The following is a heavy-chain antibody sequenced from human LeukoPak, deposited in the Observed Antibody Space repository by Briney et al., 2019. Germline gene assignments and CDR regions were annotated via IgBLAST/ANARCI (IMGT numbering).Heavy chain of an antibody. CDR2: IYPRGDST. D-gene: IGHD6-19*01. Sequence: GGSLRLSCAASGFTFSTYSMTWVRQGPGKGLEWVSRIYPRGDSTFYADSMKGRFTISRDNSKTTLYLQMSSLSTEAAAIYYCAKDVVPDSGWDLDYWGQGTLVTVSS. CDR3: AKDVVPDSGWDLDY. CDR1: GFTFSTYS. J-gene: IGHJ4*02. V-gene: IGHV3-23*01.